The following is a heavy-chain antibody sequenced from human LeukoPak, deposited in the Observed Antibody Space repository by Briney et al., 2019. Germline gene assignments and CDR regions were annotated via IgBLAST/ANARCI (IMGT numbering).Heavy chain of an antibody. CDR1: GFTFSYYW. CDR3: ARGKGSF. V-gene: IGHV3-7*01. CDR2: IKQDGSER. J-gene: IGHJ4*02. Sequence: GGSLRLSCAASGFTFSYYWMSWVRQAPGKGLEWVANIKQDGSERYYVDSVKGRFTISRDNAKNSLYLQMNSLRAEDTAVYYCARGKGSFWGQGTLVTVSS.